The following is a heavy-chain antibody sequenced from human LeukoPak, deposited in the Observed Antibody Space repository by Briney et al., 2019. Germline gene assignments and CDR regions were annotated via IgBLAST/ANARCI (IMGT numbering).Heavy chain of an antibody. V-gene: IGHV1-18*04. Sequence: ASVKVSCKASGYTFTDYYIHWMRQAPGQGLEWMGWISAYNGNTNYAQKLQGRVTMTTDTSTSTAYMELRSLRSDDTAVYYCARDPQLWPEGDYWGQGTLVTVSS. D-gene: IGHD5-18*01. CDR3: ARDPQLWPEGDY. CDR2: ISAYNGNT. J-gene: IGHJ4*02. CDR1: GYTFTDYY.